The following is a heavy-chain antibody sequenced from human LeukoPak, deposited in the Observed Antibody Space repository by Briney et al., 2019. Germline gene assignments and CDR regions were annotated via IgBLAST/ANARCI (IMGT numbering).Heavy chain of an antibody. CDR1: GGSISSYY. CDR2: IYYSGST. CDR3: ARGGRTATFNY. J-gene: IGHJ4*02. V-gene: IGHV4-59*01. D-gene: IGHD2-21*02. Sequence: SETLSLTCTVSGGSISSYYWSWIRQPPGKGLEWIGYIYYSGSTNYNPSLKSRVTISVDTSKNQFSLNLSSVTPADTAVYYCARGGRTATFNYWGQGALVTVSS.